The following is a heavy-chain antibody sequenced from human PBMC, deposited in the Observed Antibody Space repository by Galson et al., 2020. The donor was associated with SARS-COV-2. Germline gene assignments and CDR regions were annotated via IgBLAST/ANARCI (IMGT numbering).Heavy chain of an antibody. CDR2: ISSSSSYI. V-gene: IGHV3-21*01. CDR3: ARDPVNFYDSSGSYYPYYFDY. D-gene: IGHD3-22*01. CDR1: GFTFSSYS. J-gene: IGHJ4*02. Sequence: GGSLRLSCAASGFTFSSYSMNWVRQAPGKGLEWVSSISSSSSYIYYADSLKGRFTISRDNAENSLYLQMNSLRAEDTAVYYCARDPVNFYDSSGSYYPYYFDYWGQGTLVTVSS.